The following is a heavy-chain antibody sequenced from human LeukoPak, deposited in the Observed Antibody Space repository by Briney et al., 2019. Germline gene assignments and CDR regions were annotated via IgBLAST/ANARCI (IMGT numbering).Heavy chain of an antibody. CDR2: ISSSGSTI. Sequence: GGSLRLSCAASGFTFGSFEMNWVRQAPRKGLEWVSYISSSGSTIYYTDSVKGRFTISRDNAKNSLYLQMNSLRAEDTAVYYCAREVTSIVGAIGHWGQGTLVTVSS. CDR1: GFTFGSFE. V-gene: IGHV3-48*03. D-gene: IGHD1-26*01. J-gene: IGHJ1*01. CDR3: AREVTSIVGAIGH.